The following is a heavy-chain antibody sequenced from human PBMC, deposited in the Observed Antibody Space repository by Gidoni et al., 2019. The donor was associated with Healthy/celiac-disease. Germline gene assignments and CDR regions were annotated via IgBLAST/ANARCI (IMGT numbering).Heavy chain of an antibody. V-gene: IGHV3-21*01. CDR2: ISSSSSYI. Sequence: VQLVESGGGLVKPGVSLRLPCPASGFPFSSYSMNWFRQAPGKGREGVSSISSSSSYIYYADSVKGRFTISRDNAKNSLYLQMNSLRAEDTAVYYCARSLDSSGYRDAFDIWGQGTMVTVSS. CDR3: ARSLDSSGYRDAFDI. D-gene: IGHD3-22*01. J-gene: IGHJ3*02. CDR1: GFPFSSYS.